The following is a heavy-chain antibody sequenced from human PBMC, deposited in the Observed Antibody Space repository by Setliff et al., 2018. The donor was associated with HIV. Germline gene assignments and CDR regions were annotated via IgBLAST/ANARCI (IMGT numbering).Heavy chain of an antibody. D-gene: IGHD1-26*01. CDR2: IYYSGST. CDR3: ARVSELPGDYYYMDV. V-gene: IGHV4-31*03. CDR1: GGSISSGGYY. J-gene: IGHJ6*03. Sequence: SETLSLTCTVSGGSISSGGYYWSWIRQHPGKGLEWIGYIYYSGSTYYNPSLKSRVTISVDTSKNQFSLKLSSVTAADTAVYYCARVSELPGDYYYMDVWGKGTTVTVSS.